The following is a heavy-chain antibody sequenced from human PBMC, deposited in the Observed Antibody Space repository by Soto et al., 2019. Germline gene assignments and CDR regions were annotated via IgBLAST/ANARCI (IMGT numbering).Heavy chain of an antibody. CDR2: TSHSGNT. Sequence: SETLSLTCVVSGGSVSSGGFSWNWFRQPPGKVLEWIGYTSHSGNTYYNPSLKSRVTISMDTSKNQFSLSLSSVTAADTAVYYCARRYSSSLDVWGQGTTVTVSS. CDR3: ARRYSSSLDV. V-gene: IGHV4-30-2*01. D-gene: IGHD6-13*01. J-gene: IGHJ6*02. CDR1: GGSVSSGGFS.